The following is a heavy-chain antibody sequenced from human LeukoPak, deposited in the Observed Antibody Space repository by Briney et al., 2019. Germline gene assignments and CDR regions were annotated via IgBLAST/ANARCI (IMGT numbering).Heavy chain of an antibody. V-gene: IGHV3-66*01. J-gene: IGHJ6*02. CDR1: GFTVSSNH. CDR2: IYIDGNT. D-gene: IGHD5-18*01. Sequence: GGSLRLSCAASGFTVSSNHMSWVRQAPGKGLEWVSMIYIDGNTYYADSVKGRFTISRDNSKNTLYLQMNSLRAEDTAVYYCAKDRGRGIAMVTSYYYYGMDDWGQGTTVTVSS. CDR3: AKDRGRGIAMVTSYYYYGMDD.